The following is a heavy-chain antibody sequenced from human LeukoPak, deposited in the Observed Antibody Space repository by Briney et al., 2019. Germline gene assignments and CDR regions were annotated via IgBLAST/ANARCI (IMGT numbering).Heavy chain of an antibody. CDR2: IYYSGST. Sequence: SESLSLTCTVSGGSISSSSYYWGWIRQPPGKGLEWIGSIYYSGSTYYNPSLKSRVTISVDTSKNQFSLKLSSVTAADTAVYYCARSSGTGTFSYWGQGTLVTVSS. CDR3: ARSSGTGTFSY. V-gene: IGHV4-39*01. D-gene: IGHD6-25*01. J-gene: IGHJ4*02. CDR1: GGSISSSSYY.